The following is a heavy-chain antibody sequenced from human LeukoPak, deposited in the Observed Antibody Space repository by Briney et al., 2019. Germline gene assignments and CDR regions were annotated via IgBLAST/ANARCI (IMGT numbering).Heavy chain of an antibody. J-gene: IGHJ4*02. D-gene: IGHD2-21*02. CDR3: ARVGLGGDWRFFDY. CDR2: IYHSGST. Sequence: PSETLSLTCAASGGSISSGGYSWSWIRQPPGKGLEWIGYIYHSGSTYYNPSLKSRVTISVDRSKNQFSLKLSSVTAADTAVYYCARVGLGGDWRFFDYWGQGTLVTVSS. CDR1: GGSISSGGYS. V-gene: IGHV4-30-2*01.